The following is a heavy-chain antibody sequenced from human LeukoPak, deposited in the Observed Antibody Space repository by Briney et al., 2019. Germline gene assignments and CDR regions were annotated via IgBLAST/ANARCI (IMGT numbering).Heavy chain of an antibody. Sequence: PGGSLRLSCAASGFTFSSHSMNRVRQAPGKGLEWVSSISSSSNYIYYADSVKGRFTISRDNAKNSLYLQMNSLSAEDTAVYYCAREFRGVGAFDIWGQGTMVTVSS. V-gene: IGHV3-21*01. CDR1: GFTFSSHS. D-gene: IGHD3-3*01. CDR2: ISSSSNYI. J-gene: IGHJ3*02. CDR3: AREFRGVGAFDI.